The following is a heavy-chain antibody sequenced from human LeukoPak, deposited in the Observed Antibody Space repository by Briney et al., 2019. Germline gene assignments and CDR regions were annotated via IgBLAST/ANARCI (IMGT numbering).Heavy chain of an antibody. CDR3: ARGSHSRGRYCSSTSCYAGVNWFDP. J-gene: IGHJ5*02. CDR2: INHSGST. V-gene: IGHV4-34*01. Sequence: PSETLSLTCAVYGGSFSGYYWSWIRQPPGKGLEWIGEINHSGSTNYNPSLTSRVTISVDTSKNQFSLKLRSVTAADTAVYYCARGSHSRGRYCSSTSCYAGVNWFDPWGQGTLVTVSS. CDR1: GGSFSGYY. D-gene: IGHD2-2*01.